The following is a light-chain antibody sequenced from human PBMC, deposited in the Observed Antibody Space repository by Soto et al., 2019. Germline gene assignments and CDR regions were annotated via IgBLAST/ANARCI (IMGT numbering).Light chain of an antibody. V-gene: IGKV1-5*01. J-gene: IGKJ5*01. CDR3: QQYNTYAT. CDR1: QTINIW. CDR2: DAS. Sequence: DIQMTQSPSTLSASVGDRVTITCRASQTINIWLAWYQQKPGKAPKLLIYDASSLESGVPSRFSGSGSGTEFTLTIDSLQPDDFATYFCQQYNTYATFGQGTRLEIK.